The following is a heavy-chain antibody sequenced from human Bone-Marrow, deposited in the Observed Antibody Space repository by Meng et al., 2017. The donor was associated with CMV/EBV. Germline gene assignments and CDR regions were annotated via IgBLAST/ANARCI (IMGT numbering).Heavy chain of an antibody. CDR2: MYYSGST. D-gene: IGHD3-10*01. CDR1: GGSISSGSDY. Sequence: SETLSLTCTVSGGSISSGSDYWGWIRQPPGKGLEWIGSMYYSGSTYYNPSLRSRVTMSLDTSKDQFSLKLRSVTAADTVVYYCARHGSRGVLYAFDIWGQGPVVTVSS. CDR3: ARHGSRGVLYAFDI. J-gene: IGHJ3*02. V-gene: IGHV4-39*01.